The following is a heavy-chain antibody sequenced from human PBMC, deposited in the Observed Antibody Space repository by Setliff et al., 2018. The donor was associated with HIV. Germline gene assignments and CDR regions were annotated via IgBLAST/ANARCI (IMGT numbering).Heavy chain of an antibody. Sequence: GGSLRLSCEASGFTFSSYEMNWVRQVPGKGLEWVSYISGSGTRTFYVDSVKGQFSISRDNARNTVYLQMNNLRAEDTAVYYCARDSVRGASWYPGGFDVWGQGAMVTVSS. V-gene: IGHV3-48*03. CDR2: ISGSGTRT. CDR3: ARDSVRGASWYPGGFDV. J-gene: IGHJ3*01. D-gene: IGHD3-10*01. CDR1: GFTFSSYE.